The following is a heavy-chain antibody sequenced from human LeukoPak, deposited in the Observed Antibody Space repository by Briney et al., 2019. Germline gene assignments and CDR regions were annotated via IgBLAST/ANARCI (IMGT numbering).Heavy chain of an antibody. D-gene: IGHD6-13*01. J-gene: IGHJ4*02. Sequence: SETLSLTCTVSGGSISSGGYYWSWIRQPPGKGLEWIGEINHSGSTNYNPSLKSRVTISVDTSKNQFSLKLSSVTAADTAVYYCARASNDSSSRGYYFDYWGQGTLVTVSS. CDR1: GGSISSGGYY. CDR2: INHSGST. V-gene: IGHV4-39*07. CDR3: ARASNDSSSRGYYFDY.